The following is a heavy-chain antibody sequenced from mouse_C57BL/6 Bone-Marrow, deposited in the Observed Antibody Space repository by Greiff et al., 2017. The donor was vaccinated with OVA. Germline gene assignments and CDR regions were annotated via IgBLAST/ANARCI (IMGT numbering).Heavy chain of an antibody. CDR3: VRRKSGGSVMDY. V-gene: IGHV1-66*01. CDR1: GSTFTLYY. CDR2: IYPGSVNT. Sequence: VQLQESGPELVKPGASVKISCKASGSTFTLYYIHWVKQRPGQGLEWIGWIYPGSVNTKYNEKFKGTATLTADTSSSTACMQLSSLTSEDSAVYDIVRRKSGGSVMDYWGQGTSITVPS. D-gene: IGHD3-1*01. J-gene: IGHJ4*01.